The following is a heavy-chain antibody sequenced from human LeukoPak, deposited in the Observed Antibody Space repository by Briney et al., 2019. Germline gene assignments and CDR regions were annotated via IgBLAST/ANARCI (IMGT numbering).Heavy chain of an antibody. J-gene: IGHJ6*03. Sequence: GASVQVSCKASGYIFTGYYMHWVRQAPGQGLEWMGWINPNSGDTNYAQKFQGRVTMTRDTSISTAYMELSRLRSDDTAVYYCAKVPGIYSGYDTYMDVWGKGTTVTVSS. CDR2: INPNSGDT. CDR3: AKVPGIYSGYDTYMDV. D-gene: IGHD5-12*01. CDR1: GYIFTGYY. V-gene: IGHV1-2*02.